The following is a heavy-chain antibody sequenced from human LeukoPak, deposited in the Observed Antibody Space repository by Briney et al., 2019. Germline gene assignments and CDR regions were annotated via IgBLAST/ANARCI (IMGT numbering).Heavy chain of an antibody. V-gene: IGHV1-18*04. D-gene: IGHD6-19*01. Sequence: ASVKVSCKASGYTFTSYAISWVRQAPGQGLEWMGWIGAYNGNTNYAQKFQGRVTMTTDTSTTTAYMELRSLRYDDTAVYYCARDGAVAGEFDYWGQGTLVTVSS. CDR3: ARDGAVAGEFDY. CDR2: IGAYNGNT. J-gene: IGHJ4*02. CDR1: GYTFTSYA.